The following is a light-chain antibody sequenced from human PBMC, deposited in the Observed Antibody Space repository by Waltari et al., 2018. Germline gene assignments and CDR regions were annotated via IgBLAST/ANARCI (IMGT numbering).Light chain of an antibody. V-gene: IGKV2-30*02. J-gene: IGKJ4*01. CDR3: GQGSHLPFT. CDR1: QSLVHINGNTY. Sequence: DVVMTQSPLSLPITPGQPASFPCRSSQSLVHINGNTYLSWYQQKPGQPPRRLIYEVSTRDSGVLDRFSGGGAGTDFTLTISRVEAEDVGVYYCGQGSHLPFTFGGGTKVEIK. CDR2: EVS.